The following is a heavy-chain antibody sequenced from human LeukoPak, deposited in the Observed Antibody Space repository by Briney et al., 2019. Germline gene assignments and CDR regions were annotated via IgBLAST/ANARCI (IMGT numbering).Heavy chain of an antibody. CDR1: GGSISSGGYS. J-gene: IGHJ5*02. D-gene: IGHD5-24*01. Sequence: SETLSLTCAVSGGSISSGGYSWSWIRQPPGKGLEWIGYIYHSGSTYYNPPLKSRVTISVDRSKNQFSLKLSSVTAADTAVYYCARGGGYRGGNWFDPWGQGTLVTVSS. CDR3: ARGGGYRGGNWFDP. V-gene: IGHV4-30-2*01. CDR2: IYHSGST.